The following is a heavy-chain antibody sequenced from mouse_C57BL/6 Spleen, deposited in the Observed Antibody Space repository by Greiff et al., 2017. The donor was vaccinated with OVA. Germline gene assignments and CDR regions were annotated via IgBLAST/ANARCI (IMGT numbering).Heavy chain of an antibody. CDR3: AREDGSSSFGY. J-gene: IGHJ2*01. D-gene: IGHD1-1*01. CDR1: GYSITSGYY. Sequence: EVKLMESGPGLVKPSQSLSLTCSVTGYSITSGYYWNWIRQFPGNKLEWMGYISYDGSNNYNPSLKNRISITRDTSKNQFFLKLNSVTTEDTATYYCAREDGSSSFGYWGQGTTLTVSS. V-gene: IGHV3-6*01. CDR2: ISYDGSN.